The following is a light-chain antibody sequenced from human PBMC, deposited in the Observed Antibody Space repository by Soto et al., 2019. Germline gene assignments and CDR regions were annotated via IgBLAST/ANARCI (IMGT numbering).Light chain of an antibody. Sequence: DIEMAESPSSLSASVGDRVTITCRASQSISSYLNWYQQKPGKAPKLLIYAASSLQSGVPSRFSGSGSGTDFTLTISSLQPEDFATYYCQQSYSTPITFGPGPKVDTK. J-gene: IGKJ3*01. CDR1: QSISSY. CDR3: QQSYSTPIT. CDR2: AAS. V-gene: IGKV1-39*01.